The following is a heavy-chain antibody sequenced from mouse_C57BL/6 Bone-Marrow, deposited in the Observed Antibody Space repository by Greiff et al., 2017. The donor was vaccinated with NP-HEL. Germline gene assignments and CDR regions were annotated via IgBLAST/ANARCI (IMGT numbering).Heavy chain of an antibody. Sequence: VQLKQSGAELVRPGASVKLSCTASGFNIKDYYMHWVKQRPEQGLEWIGRIDPEDGDTEYAPKFQGKATMTADTSSNTAYLQLSSLTSEDTAVYYCTTGGYEYDGYFDVWGTGTTVTVSS. J-gene: IGHJ1*03. CDR3: TTGGYEYDGYFDV. CDR1: GFNIKDYY. CDR2: IDPEDGDT. D-gene: IGHD2-4*01. V-gene: IGHV14-1*01.